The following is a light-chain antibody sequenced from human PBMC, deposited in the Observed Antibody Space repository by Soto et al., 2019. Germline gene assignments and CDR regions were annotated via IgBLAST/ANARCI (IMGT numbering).Light chain of an antibody. J-gene: IGKJ3*01. CDR3: QQHYSTPFT. CDR2: WAS. Sequence: DIVMTQSPDSLAVSLGERATINCKSSQSVLYSSNNKNYLAWYQQKPGQPPKLLIYWASTRESGVPDRFSGSGSGTGFTLTICSLQAEDVAVYFCQQHYSTPFTFGPGTKVDIK. V-gene: IGKV4-1*01. CDR1: QSVLYSSNNKNY.